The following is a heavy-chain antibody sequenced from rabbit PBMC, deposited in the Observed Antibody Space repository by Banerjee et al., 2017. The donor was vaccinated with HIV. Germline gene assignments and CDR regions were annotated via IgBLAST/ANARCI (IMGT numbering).Heavy chain of an antibody. V-gene: IGHV1S45*01. CDR3: ARVPDGGGWATLNL. CDR1: GIDISSYS. Sequence: QQQLEESGGGLVKPGGTLTLTCKASGIDISSYSMCWVRQAPGKGLELIACIYTDNSGSTYYASWAKGRFTISKTSSTTVTLQMTSLTAADTATYFCARVPDGGGWATLNLWGQGTLVTVS. D-gene: IGHD1-1*01. CDR2: IYTDNSGST. J-gene: IGHJ4*01.